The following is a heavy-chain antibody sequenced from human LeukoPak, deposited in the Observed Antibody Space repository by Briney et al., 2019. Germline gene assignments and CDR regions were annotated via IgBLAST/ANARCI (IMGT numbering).Heavy chain of an antibody. J-gene: IGHJ3*02. CDR3: ARQPIGGYYDSSGYPTDAFDI. D-gene: IGHD3-22*01. Sequence: GESLKISCKGSGYSFASSWIGWVRQMPGKGLEWMGIIYPGDSDTRYSPSFQGQVTISADKSISTAYLQWSSLKAADTAMYYCARQPIGGYYDSSGYPTDAFDIWGQGTMVTVSS. CDR2: IYPGDSDT. V-gene: IGHV5-51*01. CDR1: GYSFASSW.